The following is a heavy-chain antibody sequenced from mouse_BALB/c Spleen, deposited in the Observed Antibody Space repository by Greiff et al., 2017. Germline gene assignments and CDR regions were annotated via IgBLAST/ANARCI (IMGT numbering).Heavy chain of an antibody. CDR3: ARLITTAY. CDR1: GYTFTSYT. J-gene: IGHJ2*01. Sequence: QVQLQQSAAELARPGASVKMSCKASGYTFTSYTMHWVKQRPGQGLEWIGYINPSSGYTEYNQKFKDKTTLTADKSSSSAYMQLSSLTSEDSAVYYCARLITTAYWGQGTTLTVSS. CDR2: INPSSGYT. D-gene: IGHD1-2*01. V-gene: IGHV1-4*02.